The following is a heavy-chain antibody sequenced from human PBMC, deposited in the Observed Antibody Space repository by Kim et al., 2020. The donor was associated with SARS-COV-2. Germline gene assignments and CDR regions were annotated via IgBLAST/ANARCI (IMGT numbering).Heavy chain of an antibody. CDR1: GFTFSSYA. Sequence: GGSLRLSCAASGFTFSSYAMHWVRQAPGKGLEWVAVISYDGSNKYYADSVKGRFTISRDNSKNTLYLQMNSLRAEDTAVYYCYRANYDILTGYLYYLDFDYWGQGTLVTVSS. D-gene: IGHD3-9*01. CDR3: YRANYDILTGYLYYLDFDY. CDR2: ISYDGSNK. J-gene: IGHJ4*02. V-gene: IGHV3-30-3*01.